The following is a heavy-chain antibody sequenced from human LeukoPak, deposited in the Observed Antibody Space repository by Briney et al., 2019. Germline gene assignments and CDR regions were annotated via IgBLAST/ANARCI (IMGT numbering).Heavy chain of an antibody. CDR3: ARARAESGRITMTNYYYYYGMDV. V-gene: IGHV1-2*02. Sequence: GASVKDSCKASGYTFTGYYMHWVRQAPGQGLEWMGWINPNSGGTNYAQKFQGRVTMTRDTSIGTAYMELSRLRSDDTAVYYCARARAESGRITMTNYYYYYGMDVWGQGTTVTVSS. J-gene: IGHJ6*02. CDR2: INPNSGGT. D-gene: IGHD3-22*01. CDR1: GYTFTGYY.